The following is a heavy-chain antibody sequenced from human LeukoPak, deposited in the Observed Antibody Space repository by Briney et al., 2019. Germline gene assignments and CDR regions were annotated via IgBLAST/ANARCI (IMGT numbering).Heavy chain of an antibody. CDR1: GYSISSGYY. CDR3: ARDRLLWFGELDS. CDR2: IYYSGST. Sequence: SETLSLTCTVSGYSISSGYYCGWIRQPPGKGLEWIGSIYYSGSTYYNPSLKSRVAISVDTSKNQISLKLSTLTAADTAMYYCARDRLLWFGELDSWGQGTLVIVSS. V-gene: IGHV4-38-2*02. J-gene: IGHJ5*01. D-gene: IGHD3-10*01.